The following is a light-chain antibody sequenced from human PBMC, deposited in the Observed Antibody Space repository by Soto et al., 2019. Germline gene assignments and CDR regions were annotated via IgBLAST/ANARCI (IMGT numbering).Light chain of an antibody. Sequence: DIVMTQSPLSLPVTPGEPASISCRSSQSLLHSNGNNYLDWYLQKPGQSPQLLIFLGSNRASGVPERSSCSGSSTYFTLKISTVEAEDVVVYSCMQALHTRATLGPRTKVDIK. CDR1: QSLLHSNGNNY. J-gene: IGKJ3*01. CDR2: LGS. CDR3: MQALHTRAT. V-gene: IGKV2-28*01.